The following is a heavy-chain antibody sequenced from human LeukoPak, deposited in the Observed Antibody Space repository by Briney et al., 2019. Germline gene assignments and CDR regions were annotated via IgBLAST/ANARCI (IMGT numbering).Heavy chain of an antibody. CDR3: AREGEIYGDYGYY. D-gene: IGHD4-17*01. V-gene: IGHV3-30*03. CDR2: ISNDGSNE. CDR1: GFTFRNYG. J-gene: IGHJ4*02. Sequence: QPGRSLRLSCAASGFTFRNYGMHWVRQAPGKGLEWAAVISNDGSNEYYAKSVKGRSSISRDNSKNTLYLQMNSLRAEDTAVYYCAREGEIYGDYGYYWGQGTLVTVSS.